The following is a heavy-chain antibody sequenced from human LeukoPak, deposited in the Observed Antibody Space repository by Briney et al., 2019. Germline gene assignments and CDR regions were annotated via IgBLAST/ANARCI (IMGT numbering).Heavy chain of an antibody. CDR1: GFTFSSYS. CDR2: ISSSSRYI. V-gene: IGHV3-21*06. J-gene: IGHJ4*02. D-gene: IGHD6-13*01. Sequence: RGSLRLSCAASGFTFSSYSMNWVRQAPGKGLEWVSSISSSSRYIYYADSVKGRFAISRDNVKNSLYLQMNSLRAEDTAVYYCAKNSSSWYGYFDYWGQGTLVTVSS. CDR3: AKNSSSWYGYFDY.